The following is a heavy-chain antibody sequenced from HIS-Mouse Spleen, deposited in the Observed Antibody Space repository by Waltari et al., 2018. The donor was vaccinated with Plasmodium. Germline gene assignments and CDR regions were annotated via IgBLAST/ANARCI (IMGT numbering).Heavy chain of an antibody. CDR2: IYYSGST. CDR3: ARLRYSYGYFDY. V-gene: IGHV4-59*08. CDR1: GGSISSYY. Sequence: QVQLQESGPGLAKPSETLSLTCTVSGGSISSYYWRWLRQPPGKGLEWIGYIYYSGSTNYNPSLKSRVTISVDTSKNQFSLKLSSVTAADTAVYYCARLRYSYGYFDYWGQGTLVTVSS. D-gene: IGHD5-18*01. J-gene: IGHJ4*02.